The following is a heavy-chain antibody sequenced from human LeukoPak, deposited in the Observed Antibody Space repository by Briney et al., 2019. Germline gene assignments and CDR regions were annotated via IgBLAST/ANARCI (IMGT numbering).Heavy chain of an antibody. D-gene: IGHD3-22*01. CDR2: IYHSGST. V-gene: IGHV4-30-2*01. J-gene: IGHJ4*02. CDR3: RGYYYDSSGYFDY. CDR1: GGSISSCGYS. Sequence: PSETLSLTCAVSGGSISSCGYSWSWIRQPPGKGLEWIGYIYHSGSTYYNPSLKSRVTISVDRSKNQFSLKLSSVTAADTAVYYCRGYYYDSSGYFDYWGQGTLVTVSS.